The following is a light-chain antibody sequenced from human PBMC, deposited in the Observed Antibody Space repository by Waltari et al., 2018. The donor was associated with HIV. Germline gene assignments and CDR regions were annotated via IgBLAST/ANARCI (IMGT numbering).Light chain of an antibody. V-gene: IGLV2-14*03. Sequence: QSVLTQPASMSGSPGQSITIPCTGSGLDLGLYDFFSWYKPLPNMAPQGIIFGVNRRPSGVNSRFSGPKSGDMASLTISGLQAEDEADYYCSSHTITRTLVFGGGTKLTVL. CDR3: SSHTITRTLV. J-gene: IGLJ2*01. CDR2: GVN. CDR1: GLDLGLYDF.